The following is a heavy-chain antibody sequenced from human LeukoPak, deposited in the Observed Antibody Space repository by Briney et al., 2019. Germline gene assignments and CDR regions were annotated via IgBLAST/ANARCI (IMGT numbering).Heavy chain of an antibody. CDR2: IIPIFGTA. CDR3: ARAQTRITMVRGVIAYYYYYMDV. D-gene: IGHD3-10*01. V-gene: IGHV1-69*06. Sequence: ASVKVSCKASGGTFSSYAISWVRQAPGQGLEWMGGIIPIFGTANYAQKFQGRVTITADKSTSTAYMELSSLRSEDTAVYYCARAQTRITMVRGVIAYYYYYMDVWGKGTTVTVSS. J-gene: IGHJ6*03. CDR1: GGTFSSYA.